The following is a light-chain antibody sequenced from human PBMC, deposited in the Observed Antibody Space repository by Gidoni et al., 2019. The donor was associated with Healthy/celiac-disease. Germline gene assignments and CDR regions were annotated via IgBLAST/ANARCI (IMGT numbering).Light chain of an antibody. Sequence: ELVLTQPPATLSLSPGERATLAGRASQSVSSYLAWYQQKPGQAPRLLIYDASNRATGIPARFSGSGSGTDFTLTISSLEPEDFAVYYCQQRSNWPLTFGGGTKVEIK. V-gene: IGKV3-11*01. CDR2: DAS. CDR1: QSVSSY. CDR3: QQRSNWPLT. J-gene: IGKJ4*01.